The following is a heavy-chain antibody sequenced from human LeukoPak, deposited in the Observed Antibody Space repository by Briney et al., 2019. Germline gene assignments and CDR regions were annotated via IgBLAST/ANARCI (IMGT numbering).Heavy chain of an antibody. D-gene: IGHD3-10*01. CDR3: ARSLLWFGEYYFDY. J-gene: IGHJ4*02. Sequence: PSETLSLTCTVSGGSINSYYWSWIRQAPGKGLEWIGYRYYTGSTNYNPSLKSRVTISVDTSKNQFSLKLSSVTAADTAVYYCARSLLWFGEYYFDYWGQGTLVTVSS. V-gene: IGHV4-59*12. CDR2: RYYTGST. CDR1: GGSINSYY.